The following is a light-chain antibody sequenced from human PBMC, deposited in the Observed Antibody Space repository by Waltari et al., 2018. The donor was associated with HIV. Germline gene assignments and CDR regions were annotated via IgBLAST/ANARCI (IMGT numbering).Light chain of an antibody. V-gene: IGKV3-15*01. J-gene: IGKJ1*01. CDR1: HSASSS. CDR2: GAS. Sequence: ETVMTQSPATLSVSPGERATLSCRASHSASSSLTWYQQKPGKAPSLLIYGASIMATGIPDRFSGSGSGTEFSLTISNLQSEDFAVYYCQQYNKWPRTFGQGTKVEIK. CDR3: QQYNKWPRT.